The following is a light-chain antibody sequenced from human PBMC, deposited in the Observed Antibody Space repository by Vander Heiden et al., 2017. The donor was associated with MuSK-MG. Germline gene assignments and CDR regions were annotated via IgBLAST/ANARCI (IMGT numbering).Light chain of an antibody. V-gene: IGKV1-39*01. CDR1: QSISSY. CDR3: QQSYSTPPT. CDR2: DAS. Sequence: LQTTQSPACLSASVGDRVTITCRASQSISSYLNWYQQKPGKDPKLLIYDASSLQSGVPSRFSGSGSGTDFTLTISSLQPEDFATYYCQQSYSTPPTFGHGTKVDIK. J-gene: IGKJ3*01.